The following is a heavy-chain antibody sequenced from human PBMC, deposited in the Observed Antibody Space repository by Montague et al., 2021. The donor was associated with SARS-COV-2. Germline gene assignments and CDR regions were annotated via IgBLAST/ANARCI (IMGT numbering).Heavy chain of an antibody. CDR2: NYLHGTA. CDR3: ARGRVTRAGFDY. Sequence: SETLSLTCSVSGYFIGTGYYWGWIRQSPGKRLEWIGSNYLHGTAYYPPSHNSRVTISLDTSNNQFSLILTSVTTSDTAVYYCARGRVTRAGFDYWGQGIRVIVSS. J-gene: IGHJ4*02. V-gene: IGHV4-38-2*02. D-gene: IGHD2-21*02. CDR1: GYFIGTGYY.